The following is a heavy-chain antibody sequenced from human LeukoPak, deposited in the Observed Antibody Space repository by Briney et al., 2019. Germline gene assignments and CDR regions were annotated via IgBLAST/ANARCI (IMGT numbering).Heavy chain of an antibody. Sequence: GSLRLSCAASGFPFSSYWMNWVRPAPGKGLEWVANIKQDGSEKYYVDSVKGRFTISRDNAKNSLYLQLNSLRAEDTAVYYCARVNGDYGGATDYWGQGTLVTVSS. CDR3: ARVNGDYGGATDY. D-gene: IGHD4-17*01. V-gene: IGHV3-7*01. J-gene: IGHJ4*02. CDR1: GFPFSSYW. CDR2: IKQDGSEK.